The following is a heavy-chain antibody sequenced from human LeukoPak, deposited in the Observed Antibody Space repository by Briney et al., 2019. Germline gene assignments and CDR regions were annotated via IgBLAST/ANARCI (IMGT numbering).Heavy chain of an antibody. CDR3: ARDTFDCSSTSCYIKTFDY. V-gene: IGHV3-48*01. CDR1: GFTFSSYS. J-gene: IGHJ4*02. D-gene: IGHD2-2*02. Sequence: GGSLRLSCAASGFTFSSYSMNWVRQAPGTGLEWVSYISSSSSTIYYADSVKGRFTISRDNAKNSLYLQMNSLRAEDTAVYYCARDTFDCSSTSCYIKTFDYWGQGTLVTASS. CDR2: ISSSSSTI.